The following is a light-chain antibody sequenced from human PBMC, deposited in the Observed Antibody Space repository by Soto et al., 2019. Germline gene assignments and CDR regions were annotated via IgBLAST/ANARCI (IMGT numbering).Light chain of an antibody. CDR1: QSVSSSY. CDR3: HQYDSSPLT. Sequence: EIVLTQSPGTLSLSPGERATLSCRASQSVSSSYLAWYQQKPGQATRLLIYGASSRATGIPHRFSGIGSGTDFTLTISRLEPEDFAVYYCHQYDSSPLTFGGGTKVEIK. CDR2: GAS. J-gene: IGKJ4*01. V-gene: IGKV3-20*01.